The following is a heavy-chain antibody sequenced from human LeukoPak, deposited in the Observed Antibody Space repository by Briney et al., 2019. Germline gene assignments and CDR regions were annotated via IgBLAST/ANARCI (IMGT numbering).Heavy chain of an antibody. CDR3: ASSLLWFGELSGGPNWFDP. CDR2: IYYSGST. CDR1: GGSISSSSYY. D-gene: IGHD3-10*01. V-gene: IGHV4-39*01. J-gene: IGHJ5*02. Sequence: SETLSLTCTVSGGSISSSSYYWGWIRQPPGKGLEWIVSIYYSGSTYYNPSLKSRVTISVDTSKNQFSLKLSSVTAADTAVYYCASSLLWFGELSGGPNWFDPWGQGTLVTVSS.